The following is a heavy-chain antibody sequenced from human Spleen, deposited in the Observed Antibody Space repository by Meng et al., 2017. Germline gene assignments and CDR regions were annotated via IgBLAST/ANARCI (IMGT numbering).Heavy chain of an antibody. V-gene: IGHV1-46*01. J-gene: IGHJ1*01. CDR2: INPDGGST. CDR3: ARAVAGFEYFQH. CDR1: GYTFTRYY. Sequence: QVYLVQSGAEVKKPGASVKISCKASGYTFTRYYMHWVRQAPGQGLEWMGIINPDGGSTIYAQNFQGRVTMTRDTSTNTVYMELSSLRFDDTAVYYCARAVAGFEYFQHWGQGTLVTVSS. D-gene: IGHD6-19*01.